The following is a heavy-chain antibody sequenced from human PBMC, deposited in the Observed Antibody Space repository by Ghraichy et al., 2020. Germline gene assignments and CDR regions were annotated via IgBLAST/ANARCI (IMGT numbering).Heavy chain of an antibody. J-gene: IGHJ6*03. CDR3: ARGYSSGWGKANYYYYYMDV. D-gene: IGHD6-19*01. CDR2: IYYSGST. V-gene: IGHV4-59*01. Sequence: SQTLSLTCTVSGGSISSYYWSWIRQPPGKGLEWIGYIYYSGSTNYNPSIKSRVTISVDTSKNQFSRKLSSVTAADTAVYYCARGYSSGWGKANYYYYYMDVWGKGTTVTVSS. CDR1: GGSISSYY.